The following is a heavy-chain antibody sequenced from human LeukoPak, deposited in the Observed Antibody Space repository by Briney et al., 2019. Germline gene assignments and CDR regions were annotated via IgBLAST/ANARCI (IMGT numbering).Heavy chain of an antibody. CDR1: GFTFSASP. V-gene: IGHV3-23*01. J-gene: IGHJ5*02. CDR3: ATYAQKWVPSDS. Sequence: GGSLRLSCAASGFTFSASPMIWVRQVSGKGLEWVSVIYGNGREIHYADSVKGRFTISRDNSKNTLCLQMNSLRAEDTAVYYCATYAQKWVPSDSWGQGTLVTVSS. D-gene: IGHD3-16*01. CDR2: IYGNGREI.